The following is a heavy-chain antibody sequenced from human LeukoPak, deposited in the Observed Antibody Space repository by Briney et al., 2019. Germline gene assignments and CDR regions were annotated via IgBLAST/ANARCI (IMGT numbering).Heavy chain of an antibody. CDR1: GYTLTELS. V-gene: IGHV1-24*01. CDR2: CYPEEGET. Sequence: ASVKVSCKGSGYTLTELSMQWGRQAPGKGLERRGGCYPEEGETFSAQQFQVRVTMTADTSTDTAYIQLRILRSDDTAVYYCATPRRRDILPGYYPHYYYYGMDVWGQGTPVTVSS. CDR3: ATPRRRDILPGYYPHYYYYGMDV. D-gene: IGHD3-9*01. J-gene: IGHJ6*02.